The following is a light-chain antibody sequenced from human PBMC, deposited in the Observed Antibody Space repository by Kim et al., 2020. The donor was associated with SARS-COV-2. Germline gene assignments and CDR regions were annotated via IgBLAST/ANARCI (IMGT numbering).Light chain of an antibody. CDR1: QGISNY. Sequence: GDRITITCRASQGISNYLAWYQQKPGTAPKLLIYGASALQSGVPSRFSGSESGTDFTLTISSLQPEDVATYYCQKYNSAPRTFGQETKGDIK. J-gene: IGKJ1*01. CDR2: GAS. CDR3: QKYNSAPRT. V-gene: IGKV1-27*01.